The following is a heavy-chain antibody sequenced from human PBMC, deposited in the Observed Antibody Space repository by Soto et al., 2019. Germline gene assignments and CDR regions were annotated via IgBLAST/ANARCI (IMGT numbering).Heavy chain of an antibody. CDR3: ARDPSYYGMDV. J-gene: IGHJ6*02. Sequence: GASVKVSCKASGYTFTSYAMHWVRQAPGQRLEWMGWINAGNGNTKYSQKFQGRVTITRDASASTAYMELSSLRSEDTAVYYCARDPSYYGMDVWGQGTTVTVSS. CDR2: INAGNGNT. V-gene: IGHV1-3*01. CDR1: GYTFTSYA.